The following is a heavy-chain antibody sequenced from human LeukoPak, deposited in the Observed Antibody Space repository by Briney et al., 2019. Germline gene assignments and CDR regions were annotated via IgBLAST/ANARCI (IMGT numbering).Heavy chain of an antibody. CDR2: IYTSGST. J-gene: IGHJ5*02. CDR3: ARETSSSWYGNWFDP. V-gene: IGHV4-61*02. CDR1: GGSISSGSYY. D-gene: IGHD6-13*01. Sequence: SQTLSLTCTVSGGSISSGSYYWSWIRQPAGKGLEWIGRIYTSGSTNYNPSLKSRVTISVDTSKNQFSLKLSSVTAADTAVYYCARETSSSWYGNWFDPWGQGTLVTVSS.